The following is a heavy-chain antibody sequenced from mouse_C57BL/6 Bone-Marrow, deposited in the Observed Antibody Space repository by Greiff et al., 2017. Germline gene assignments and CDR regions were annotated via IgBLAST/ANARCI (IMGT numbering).Heavy chain of an antibody. CDR2: INPGSGGT. J-gene: IGHJ2*01. V-gene: IGHV1-54*01. Sequence: VQVVESGAELVRPGTSVKVSCKASGYAFTNYLIEWVKQRPGQGLEWIGVINPGSGGTNYNEKFKGKATLTADKSSSTAYMQLSSLTSEDSAVYFCARESPSANWDYWGQGTTLTVSS. CDR3: ARESPSANWDY. D-gene: IGHD4-1*01. CDR1: GYAFTNYL.